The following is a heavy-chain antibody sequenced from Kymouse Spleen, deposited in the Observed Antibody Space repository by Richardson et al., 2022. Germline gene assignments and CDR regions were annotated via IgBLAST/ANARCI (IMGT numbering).Heavy chain of an antibody. V-gene: IGHV3-11*01. CDR1: GFTFSDYY. CDR3: ARDNYYDSSGFYYYYYGMDV. J-gene: IGHJ6*02. CDR2: ISSSGSTI. D-gene: IGHD3-22*01. Sequence: QVQLVESGGGLVKPGGSLRLSCAASGFTFSDYYMSWIRQAPGKGLEWVSYISSSGSTIYYADSVKGRFTISRDNAKNSLYLQMNSLRAEDTAVYYCARDNYYDSSGFYYYYYGMDVWGQGTTVTVSS.